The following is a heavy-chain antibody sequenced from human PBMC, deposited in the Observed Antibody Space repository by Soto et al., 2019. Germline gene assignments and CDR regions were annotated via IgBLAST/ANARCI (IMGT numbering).Heavy chain of an antibody. CDR3: ARMDIVATITYLYYGMDV. V-gene: IGHV3-23*01. J-gene: IGHJ6*02. CDR1: EFTFSSYA. CDR2: IRGSGTNT. Sequence: HPGGSLRLSCAASEFTFSSYAMSWVRQAPEKGLEWVSAIRGSGTNTYYADSVKGRFTISRDNSKNTLYLQMNSLRAEDTAVYYCARMDIVATITYLYYGMDVWGQGTTVTVSS. D-gene: IGHD5-12*01.